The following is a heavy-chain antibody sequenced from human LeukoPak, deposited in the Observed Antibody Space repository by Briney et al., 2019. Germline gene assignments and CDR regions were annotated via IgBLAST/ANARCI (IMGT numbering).Heavy chain of an antibody. J-gene: IGHJ4*02. Sequence: ASVKVSCKASGYTFTGYYMHWVRQAPGQVLEWMGWINPNSGGTNYAQKFQGRVTMTRDTSISTAYMELSSLRSDDTAVYYCARVPVVVVPAATYFDYWGQGTLVTVSS. D-gene: IGHD2-2*01. CDR1: GYTFTGYY. CDR3: ARVPVVVVPAATYFDY. CDR2: INPNSGGT. V-gene: IGHV1-2*02.